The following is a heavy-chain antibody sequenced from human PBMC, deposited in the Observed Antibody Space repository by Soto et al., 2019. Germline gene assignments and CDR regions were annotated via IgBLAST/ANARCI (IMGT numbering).Heavy chain of an antibody. V-gene: IGHV4-34*01. J-gene: IGHJ3*02. D-gene: IGHD1-1*01. CDR2: MSHNGGT. CDR3: ARVERGTATTVVDAFDI. Sequence: QVQLQQWGAGLLKPSETLSLTCAVYGGSVSSGRYYWSWIRQPPGMGLEWIGEMSHNGGTHFNPSRKSRVTISVDTSKNQFSLKMSSVTAADTALYYCARVERGTATTVVDAFDIWGPGTMVTVSS. CDR1: GGSVSSGRYY.